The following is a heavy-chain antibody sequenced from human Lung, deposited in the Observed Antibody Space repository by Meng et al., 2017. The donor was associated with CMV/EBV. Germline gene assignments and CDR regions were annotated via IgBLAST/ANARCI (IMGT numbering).Heavy chain of an antibody. CDR3: AKEGRFLEGLFFDS. Sequence: QVQLQESGPGLVKPSGTLSLTCVVSGASMSSSDWWSWVRQPPGKGLEWIGEIYHSGTNYNPSLKSRVTMSIDKSKKQFSLKLNSVTAADTAVYYCAKEGRFLEGLFFDSWGQGILVTGYS. CDR2: IYHSGT. CDR1: GASMSSSDW. J-gene: IGHJ4*02. D-gene: IGHD3-3*01. V-gene: IGHV4-4*02.